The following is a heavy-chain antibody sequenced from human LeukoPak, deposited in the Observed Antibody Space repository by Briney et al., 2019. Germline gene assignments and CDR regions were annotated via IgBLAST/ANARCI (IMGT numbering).Heavy chain of an antibody. CDR1: GRTVSNVW. CDR2: IKRKSDGGTT. D-gene: IGHD3-10*01. V-gene: IGHV3-15*01. J-gene: IGHJ4*02. CDR3: STDLPGVY. Sequence: GGSLRLSCAVSGRTVSNVWMSWVRQAPGKGLEWVGRIKRKSDGGTTDHAAPVKGRFTISRDDSKNTLYLQMSSLKTQDTAVYYCSTDLPGVYWGQGTLVTVSS.